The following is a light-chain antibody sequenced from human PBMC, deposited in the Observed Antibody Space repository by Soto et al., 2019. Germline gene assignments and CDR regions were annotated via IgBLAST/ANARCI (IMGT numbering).Light chain of an antibody. J-gene: IGLJ1*01. Sequence: QSITISCTGTXXDVGSYNLVSWYQQHPGKAPKLMIYEGSKRPSGVSNRFSGSKSGNTASLTISGLQAEDEADYYCCSYAGSSTYVFGTGTKLTVL. CDR2: EGS. CDR1: XXDVGSYNL. CDR3: CSYAGSSTYV. V-gene: IGLV2-23*01.